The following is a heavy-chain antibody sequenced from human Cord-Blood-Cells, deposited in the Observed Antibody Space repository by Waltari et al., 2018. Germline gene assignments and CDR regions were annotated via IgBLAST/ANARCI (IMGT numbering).Heavy chain of an antibody. CDR2: IRSKANSYAT. Sequence: EVQLVESGGGLVQPGGSLKLSCAASGFTFSGSAMHWVRQASGKGLELVGRIRSKANSYATAYAASVKGRFTISRDDSKNTAYLQMNSLKTEDTAVYYCTTPGSFDYWGQGTLVTVSS. J-gene: IGHJ4*02. CDR3: TTPGSFDY. V-gene: IGHV3-73*02. D-gene: IGHD3-10*01. CDR1: GFTFSGSA.